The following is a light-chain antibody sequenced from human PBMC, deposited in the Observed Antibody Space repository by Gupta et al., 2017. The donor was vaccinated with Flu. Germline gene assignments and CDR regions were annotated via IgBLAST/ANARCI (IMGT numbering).Light chain of an antibody. CDR3: SYYTISGTLGL. CDR2: DVN. V-gene: IGLV2-14*01. CDR1: SSDVGGSNH. J-gene: IGLJ2*01. Sequence: QSALTQPASVSGSPGQSITISCSGTSSDVGGSNHVSWYQHHPGKAPKLLIDDVNNRPSGTSNRFSGSKSGNTASLTISGIQSEDEADYYCSYYTISGTLGLFGGGTKLTVL.